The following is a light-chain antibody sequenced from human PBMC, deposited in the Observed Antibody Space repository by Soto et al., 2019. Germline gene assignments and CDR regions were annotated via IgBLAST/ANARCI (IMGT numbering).Light chain of an antibody. J-gene: IGKJ1*01. CDR2: AAS. V-gene: IGKV1-5*01. CDR3: QQYNSYSKT. CDR1: QSIGDW. Sequence: DIHMIQSPSPLSASVRDRLPISCRASQSIGDWLPWYQQKPGKAPNLLLYAASSLETGVPSRFSGSGSGTEFTLSISSLQPDDSASYYCQQYNSYSKTFGQGTKVDI.